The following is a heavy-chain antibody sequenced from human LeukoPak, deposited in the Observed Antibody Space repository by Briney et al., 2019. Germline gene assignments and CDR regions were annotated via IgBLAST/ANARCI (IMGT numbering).Heavy chain of an antibody. D-gene: IGHD3-3*01. CDR2: IYNSGST. CDR1: GGSISSYY. CDR3: ARVETYYDFWSGYYRGYYMDV. J-gene: IGHJ6*03. V-gene: IGHV4-59*01. Sequence: PSETLSLTCTVSGGSISSYYWSWIRQPPGKGLEWIGYIYNSGSTNYNPSLKSRVTISVDTSKNQFSLKLSSVTAADTAVYYCARVETYYDFWSGYYRGYYMDVWGKGTTVTVSS.